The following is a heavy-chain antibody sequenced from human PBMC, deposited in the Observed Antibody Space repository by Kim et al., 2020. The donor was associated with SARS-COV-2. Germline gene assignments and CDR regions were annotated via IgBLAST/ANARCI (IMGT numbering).Heavy chain of an antibody. Sequence: GGSLRPSCAASGFTFSSYGMVWVRQAPGTGLEYISSINPNGGTTYYANSVKGRFTISRDDSKKTLYVQMDSLTVEDMSVYYCARGGGGCLDYWGQGILVT. J-gene: IGHJ4*02. V-gene: IGHV3-64*01. D-gene: IGHD2-15*01. CDR3: ARGGGGCLDY. CDR2: INPNGGTT. CDR1: GFTFSSYG.